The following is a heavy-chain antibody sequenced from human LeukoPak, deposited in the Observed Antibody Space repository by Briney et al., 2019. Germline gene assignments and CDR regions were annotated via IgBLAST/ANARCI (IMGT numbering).Heavy chain of an antibody. CDR1: GDASSRSRYY. CDR2: IDYSGNT. J-gene: IGHJ3*02. V-gene: IGHV4-39*07. Sequence: PSETLSLTCTVSGDASSRSRYYWGWIRQSPGKGLEWIGSIDYSGNTDYNPSLKSRVSLSVDTSKKQFSLKLNSVTAADTAVYYYEGSGNYNAAFDIWGQGTMVTVSS. CDR3: EGSGNYNAAFDI. D-gene: IGHD3-10*01.